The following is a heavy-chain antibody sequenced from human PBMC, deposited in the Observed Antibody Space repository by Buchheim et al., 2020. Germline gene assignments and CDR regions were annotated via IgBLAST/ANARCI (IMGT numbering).Heavy chain of an antibody. D-gene: IGHD3-22*01. CDR3: ASLYYYDSSGYYNPYYFDY. CDR1: GGSISSSRYY. V-gene: IGHV4-39*07. CDR2: IYYSGST. Sequence: QLQLQESGPGLVKPSETLSLTCTVSGGSISSSRYYWGWIRQPPGKGLEWIGSIYYSGSTYYNPSLKSRVTISVDTSKNQFSLKLSSVTAADTAVYYCASLYYYDSSGYYNPYYFDYWGQGTL. J-gene: IGHJ4*02.